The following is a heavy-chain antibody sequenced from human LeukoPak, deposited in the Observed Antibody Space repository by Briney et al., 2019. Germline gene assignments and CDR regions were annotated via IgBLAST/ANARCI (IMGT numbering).Heavy chain of an antibody. CDR2: INPSGGST. J-gene: IGHJ4*02. CDR1: GYTFTNYY. V-gene: IGHV1-46*01. Sequence: ASLRVSCKASGYTFTNYYMHWVRQAPGQGLEWMGIINPSGGSTSYAQKFQGRVTMTRDTSTSTVYMELSSLRSEDTAVYYCARVREDGYNPIEIFDYWGQGTLVTVSS. CDR3: ARVREDGYNPIEIFDY. D-gene: IGHD5-24*01.